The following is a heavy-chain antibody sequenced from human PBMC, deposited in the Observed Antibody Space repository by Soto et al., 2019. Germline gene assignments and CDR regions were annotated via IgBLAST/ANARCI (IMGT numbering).Heavy chain of an antibody. CDR2: ISGSGSPI. Sequence: EVQLVESGGGLVQPGGSLRLSCTASGFSLTNYDMNWLRQAPGRGPEWLSYISGSGSPIYYADSVMGRFTISRDTAKNSLYLHMNSLRVEDTAVYYCARDRNDRGVLKGDYWGPGTLVTVSS. CDR1: GFSLTNYD. CDR3: ARDRNDRGVLKGDY. V-gene: IGHV3-48*03. D-gene: IGHD3-10*01. J-gene: IGHJ4*02.